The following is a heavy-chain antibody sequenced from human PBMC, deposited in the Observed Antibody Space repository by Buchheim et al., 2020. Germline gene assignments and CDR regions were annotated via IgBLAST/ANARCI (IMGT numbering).Heavy chain of an antibody. Sequence: QVQLQESGPGLVKPSETLSLTCTVSGGSISSYYWSWIRQPPGKGLEWIGYIYYSGSTNYNPSLKSRVTISVDTSKNQFFLKLSSVTAADTAVYYCARQKYYDSSGYSMSWFDPWGQGTL. CDR3: ARQKYYDSSGYSMSWFDP. V-gene: IGHV4-59*01. D-gene: IGHD3-22*01. J-gene: IGHJ5*02. CDR1: GGSISSYY. CDR2: IYYSGST.